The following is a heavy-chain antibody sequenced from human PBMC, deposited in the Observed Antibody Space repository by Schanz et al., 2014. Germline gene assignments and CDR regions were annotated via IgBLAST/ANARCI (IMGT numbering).Heavy chain of an antibody. J-gene: IGHJ6*02. V-gene: IGHV3-23*04. D-gene: IGHD3-22*01. CDR1: GLTFDIYA. CDR3: AKIRYDSSGYYLPYYGMDV. Sequence: LAESGGSLVQPGGSLRLSCAASGLTFDIYALTWVRQAPGKGLEWVAGISGSGGSTDYADSVKGRFIIPRDNSKNTLYLQMNSLRAEDTAVYYCAKIRYDSSGYYLPYYGMDVWGQGTTVIVSS. CDR2: ISGSGGST.